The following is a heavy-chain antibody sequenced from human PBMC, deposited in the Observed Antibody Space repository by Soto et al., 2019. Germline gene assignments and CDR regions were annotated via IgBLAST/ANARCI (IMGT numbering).Heavy chain of an antibody. CDR2: ISAYNGNT. CDR1: GYTFTSYG. D-gene: IGHD1-26*01. CDR3: ARDAAVGLFDY. Sequence: QVQLVQSGAEVKKPGASVKVSCKSSGYTFTSYGISWVRQAPGQGLEWMGWISAYNGNTNYAQKLQGRGTMTTDTTTSTAYMELRSLRSDDTAVYFRARDAAVGLFDYWGQGTLVTVSS. V-gene: IGHV1-18*01. J-gene: IGHJ4*02.